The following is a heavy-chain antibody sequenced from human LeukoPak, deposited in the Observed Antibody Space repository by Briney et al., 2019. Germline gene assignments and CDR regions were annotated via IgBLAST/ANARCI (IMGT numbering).Heavy chain of an antibody. CDR2: IYSGGTT. J-gene: IGHJ4*02. V-gene: IGHV3-66*01. CDR1: GFTVSNNY. Sequence: GGSLGLSCTASGFTVSNNYMSWVRQAPGKGLEWVSIIYSGGTTFYADSVKGRFTISRDHSTNTLYLQMHNLRVEDTAVYFCARAPTVTTNFDYWGQGTLVAVSS. D-gene: IGHD4-17*01. CDR3: ARAPTVTTNFDY.